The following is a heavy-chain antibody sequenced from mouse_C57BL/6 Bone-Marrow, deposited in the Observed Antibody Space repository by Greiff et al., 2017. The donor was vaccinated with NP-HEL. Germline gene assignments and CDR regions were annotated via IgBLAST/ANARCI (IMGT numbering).Heavy chain of an antibody. CDR2: IHPNRGST. J-gene: IGHJ3*01. CDR1: GYTFTSYW. D-gene: IGHD1-1*01. V-gene: IGHV1-64*01. CDR3: ARWGSSYFAY. Sequence: QVQLKQPGAELVKPGASVKLSCKASGYTFTSYWMHWVKQRPGQGLEWIGMIHPNRGSTNYNEKFKSKATLTVDKSSSTAYMQLSSLTSEDSAVYYCARWGSSYFAYWGQGTLVTVSA.